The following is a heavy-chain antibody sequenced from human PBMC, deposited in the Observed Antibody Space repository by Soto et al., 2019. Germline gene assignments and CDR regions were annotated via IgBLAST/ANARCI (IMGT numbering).Heavy chain of an antibody. Sequence: SETLSLTCAVYGGSFSGYYWSWIRQPPGKGLEWIGEINHSGSTNYNPSLKSRVTISVDTSKNQFSLKLSSVTAADTAVYYCASFGRGGRLSQTNWLDPWGQGNLVTVSS. V-gene: IGHV4-34*01. CDR3: ASFGRGGRLSQTNWLDP. CDR2: INHSGST. J-gene: IGHJ5*02. CDR1: GGSFSGYY. D-gene: IGHD3-10*01.